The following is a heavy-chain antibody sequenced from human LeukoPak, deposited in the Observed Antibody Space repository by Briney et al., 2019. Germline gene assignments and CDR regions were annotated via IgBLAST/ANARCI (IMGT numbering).Heavy chain of an antibody. CDR2: INPSGGST. Sequence: ASVKVSCKASGYTFTSYYMHWVRQAPGQGLEWMGIINPSGGSTSYAQKFQGRVTMTRDTSISTAYMELSRLRSDDTAVYYCAREYPPEGSDYWGQGTLVTVSS. CDR3: AREYPPEGSDY. D-gene: IGHD1-26*01. J-gene: IGHJ4*02. V-gene: IGHV1-46*01. CDR1: GYTFTSYY.